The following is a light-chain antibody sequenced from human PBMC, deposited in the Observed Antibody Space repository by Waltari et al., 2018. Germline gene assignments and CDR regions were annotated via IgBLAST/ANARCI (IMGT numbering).Light chain of an antibody. J-gene: IGLJ2*01. CDR1: TSHLGTHT. Sequence: QSVLTQPPSASGTPGQRLTIPCSGSTSHLGTHTVRWYQEVRGTATKHVIYTEDQRPSGVPDRFSGSKSGTSAALAISGPQSEDEAHYHCSAWDDNLNGVIFGGGTKLTVL. V-gene: IGLV1-44*01. CDR3: SAWDDNLNGVI. CDR2: TED.